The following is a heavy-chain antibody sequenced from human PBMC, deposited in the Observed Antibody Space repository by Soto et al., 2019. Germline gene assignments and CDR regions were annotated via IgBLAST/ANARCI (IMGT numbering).Heavy chain of an antibody. CDR3: ARERTGPNYFDY. CDR2: MNPNSGNT. Sequence: ASVKVSCKASGYTFTSYDINWVRQATGQGLEWMGWMNPNSGNTAYAQKFQGRVTMTRNTSISTAYMELSSLRSEDTAVYYCARERTGPNYFDYWGQGTLVTPSS. J-gene: IGHJ4*02. D-gene: IGHD1-7*01. V-gene: IGHV1-8*01. CDR1: GYTFTSYD.